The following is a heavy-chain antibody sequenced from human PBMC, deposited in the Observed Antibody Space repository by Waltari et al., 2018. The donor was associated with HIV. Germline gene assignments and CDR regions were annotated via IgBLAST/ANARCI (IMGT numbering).Heavy chain of an antibody. V-gene: IGHV1-69*01. CDR3: AREPPYGSGSYKI. CDR2: INPIFGTA. D-gene: IGHD3-10*01. J-gene: IGHJ3*02. Sequence: PGQGLEWMGGINPIFGTANYAQKFQGRVTITADESTSTDHMELRSLRSEDTAVYCCAREPPYGSGSYKIWGQGTMVTVSS.